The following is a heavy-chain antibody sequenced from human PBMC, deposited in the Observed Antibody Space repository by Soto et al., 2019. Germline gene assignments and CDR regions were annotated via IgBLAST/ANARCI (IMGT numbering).Heavy chain of an antibody. CDR3: ARDWGSGYYYSLVDY. Sequence: ASVKVSCKASGYTFTSYYMHWVRQAPGQGLEWMGIINPSGGSTSYAQKFQGRVTMTRDTSPSTVYMELSSLRSEDTAVYYCARDWGSGYYYSLVDYWGQGTLVTVSS. CDR2: INPSGGST. J-gene: IGHJ4*02. D-gene: IGHD3-22*01. CDR1: GYTFTSYY. V-gene: IGHV1-46*03.